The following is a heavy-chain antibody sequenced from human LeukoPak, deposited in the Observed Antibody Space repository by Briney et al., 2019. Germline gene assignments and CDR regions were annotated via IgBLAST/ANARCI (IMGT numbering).Heavy chain of an antibody. Sequence: GGSPRLSCAASGFTFSSYAMSWVRQAPGKGLEWVSAISGSGGSTYYADSVKGRFTISRDNSKNTLYLQMNSLRAEDTAVYYCAKSCYYDSSGYYWPVFDYWGQGTLVTVSS. CDR2: ISGSGGST. D-gene: IGHD3-22*01. V-gene: IGHV3-23*01. CDR1: GFTFSSYA. CDR3: AKSCYYDSSGYYWPVFDY. J-gene: IGHJ4*02.